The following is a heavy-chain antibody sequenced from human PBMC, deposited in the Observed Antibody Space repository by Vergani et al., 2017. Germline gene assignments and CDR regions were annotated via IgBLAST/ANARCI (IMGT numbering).Heavy chain of an antibody. J-gene: IGHJ4*02. D-gene: IGHD3-10*01. Sequence: QVQLQESGPGLVKPSETLSLTCTVSGGSISSYYWSWIRQPPGKGLEWIGYIYYSGSTNYNTSLKSRVTISVDTSKNQFSLKLSSVTAADTAVYYCARWLITMVRGYFDYWGQGTLVTVSS. CDR3: ARWLITMVRGYFDY. CDR2: IYYSGST. V-gene: IGHV4-59*01. CDR1: GGSISSYY.